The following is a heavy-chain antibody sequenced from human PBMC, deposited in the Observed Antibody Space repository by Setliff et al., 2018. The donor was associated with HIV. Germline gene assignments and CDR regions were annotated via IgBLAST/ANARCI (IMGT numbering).Heavy chain of an antibody. CDR1: GFTFSSYA. D-gene: IGHD3-22*01. Sequence: GGSLRLSCAASGFTFSSYAMSWVRQGPGKGLEWVSAISGSGGSTRYADSVKGRFTISRDNAKNTLFLQMNSLGAEDTAVYYCARAQDNYYDSSGYSFDSWGQGSLVTVSS. V-gene: IGHV3-23*01. CDR3: ARAQDNYYDSSGYSFDS. CDR2: ISGSGGST. J-gene: IGHJ4*02.